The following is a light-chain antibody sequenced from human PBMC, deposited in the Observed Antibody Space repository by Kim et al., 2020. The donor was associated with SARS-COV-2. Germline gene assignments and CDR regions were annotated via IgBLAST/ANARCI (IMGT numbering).Light chain of an antibody. CDR2: AAS. J-gene: IGKJ1*01. V-gene: IGKV1-27*01. Sequence: ASDGDRVTIACRANKSISNYLAWYQQKPGEHATLLIYAASTLQTGVPSRFTGSGCGTDFTLSIRSMQPEDVATYYYQKYKSAAWTFDQGNKVDIK. CDR3: QKYKSAAWT. CDR1: KSISNY.